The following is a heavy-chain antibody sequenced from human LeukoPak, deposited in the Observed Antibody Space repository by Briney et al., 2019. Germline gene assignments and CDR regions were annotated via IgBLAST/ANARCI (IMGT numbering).Heavy chain of an antibody. Sequence: PSETLSLTCAVSGVSFYDYYWSWVRQTPGKGLEWIGEINHSGYTNDSPPLKSRVTLSIDTSRKQFSLNLRSVTVADAGIYYCTRMTTGHDYWGQGTLVTVSS. V-gene: IGHV4-34*01. CDR2: INHSGYT. CDR1: GVSFYDYY. CDR3: TRMTTGHDY. J-gene: IGHJ4*02. D-gene: IGHD4-17*01.